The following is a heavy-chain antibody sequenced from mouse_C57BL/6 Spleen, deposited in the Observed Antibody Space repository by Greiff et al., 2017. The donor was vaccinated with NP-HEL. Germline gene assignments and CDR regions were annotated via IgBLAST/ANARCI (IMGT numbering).Heavy chain of an antibody. D-gene: IGHD2-4*01. J-gene: IGHJ2*01. CDR2: IYPGSGST. CDR3: ARTNYDYVPFDY. CDR1: GYTFTSYW. Sequence: QVQLQQSGAELVKPGASVKLSCKASGYTFTSYWITWVKQRPGQGLEWIGDIYPGSGSTNYNEKFKSKATLTVDTSSSTAYMQLSSLTSEDSAVYYCARTNYDYVPFDYWGQGTTLTVAS. V-gene: IGHV1-55*01.